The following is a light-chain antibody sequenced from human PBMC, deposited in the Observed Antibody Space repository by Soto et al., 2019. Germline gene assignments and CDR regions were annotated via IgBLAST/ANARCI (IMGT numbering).Light chain of an antibody. J-gene: IGKJ4*01. CDR1: LTLLSTSNNRNY. CDR2: WAS. V-gene: IGKV4-1*01. Sequence: DIVLTQFPDSLAVSLGERATINCKSSLTLLSTSNNRNYLSWYQQKPGQPPELLLYWASTRQSGVPDRFSGSGSETDFTLTINSLQAEDVAVYYCQQYYTLPLSFGGGTKVEI. CDR3: QQYYTLPLS.